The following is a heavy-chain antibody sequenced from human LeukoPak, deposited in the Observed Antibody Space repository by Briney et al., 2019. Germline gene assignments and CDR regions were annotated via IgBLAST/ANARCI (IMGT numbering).Heavy chain of an antibody. CDR3: AKAHDYYDSSGYYYDPDYYFDY. J-gene: IGHJ4*02. D-gene: IGHD3-22*01. CDR2: ISGSGGST. CDR1: GFTFSSYA. V-gene: IGHV3-23*01. Sequence: GGSLRLSCAASGFTFSSYAMGWVRQAPGKGLEWVSAISGSGGSTYYADSVKGRFTISRDNSKNTLYLQMNSLRAEDTAVYYCAKAHDYYDSSGYYYDPDYYFDYWGQGTLVTVSS.